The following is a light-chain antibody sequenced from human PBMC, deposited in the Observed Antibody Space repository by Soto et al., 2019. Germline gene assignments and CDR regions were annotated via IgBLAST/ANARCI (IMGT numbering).Light chain of an antibody. J-gene: IGLJ2*01. CDR1: SSNIVAGYD. Sequence: QSVLTQPPSVSGAPGQRVTISCTGSSSNIVAGYDVHWYQQLPGTAPKLLIYGNNNRTSGVPDTVSGSKSSTSAYLAITEHWAEDEADYYWQSYGSGLSVVVGGGTKLTVL. CDR2: GNN. CDR3: QSYGSGLSVV. V-gene: IGLV1-40*01.